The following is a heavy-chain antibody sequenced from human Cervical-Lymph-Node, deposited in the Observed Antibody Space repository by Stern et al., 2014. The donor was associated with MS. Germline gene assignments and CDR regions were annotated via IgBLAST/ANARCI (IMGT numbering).Heavy chain of an antibody. V-gene: IGHV3-30-3*01. Sequence: VQLVESGGGVVQPGRSLRVSCATAGFTFTSYAMNWVRQAPGKGLEWVAGISYDGNPKYYADSVKGRFTISRDNSKNTLYLQMSSLRAEDTAVYYCVRERSSRGFDYWGQGSLVTVSS. D-gene: IGHD5/OR15-5a*01. CDR1: GFTFTSYA. J-gene: IGHJ4*02. CDR2: ISYDGNPK. CDR3: VRERSSRGFDY.